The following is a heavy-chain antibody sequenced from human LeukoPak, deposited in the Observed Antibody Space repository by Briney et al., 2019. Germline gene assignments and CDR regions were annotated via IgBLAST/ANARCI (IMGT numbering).Heavy chain of an antibody. J-gene: IGHJ3*02. Sequence: ASVKVSCKASGYSFTSYDINWVRQATGQGLEWMGWMNPKSGNTGYAQKFQGRVTMTRNTSISTAYMELNSLRSEDTAVYYCARGRVPATVTTSLINDAFDIWGQGTMVTVSS. CDR1: GYSFTSYD. V-gene: IGHV1-8*01. CDR3: ARGRVPATVTTSLINDAFDI. D-gene: IGHD4-17*01. CDR2: MNPKSGNT.